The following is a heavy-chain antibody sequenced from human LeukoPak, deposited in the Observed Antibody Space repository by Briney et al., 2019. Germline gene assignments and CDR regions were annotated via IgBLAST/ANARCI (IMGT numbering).Heavy chain of an antibody. Sequence: ASVKVCCKASGYTFTGYYMHWVRQAPGQGVEWMGWINPNSGGTNYAQRFQGRVTMTRDTSISTAYMELNRLRSDDTAVYYCAIRSGDLFDYWGQGTLVTVSS. CDR3: AIRSGDLFDY. CDR1: GYTFTGYY. V-gene: IGHV1-2*02. J-gene: IGHJ4*02. CDR2: INPNSGGT. D-gene: IGHD1-14*01.